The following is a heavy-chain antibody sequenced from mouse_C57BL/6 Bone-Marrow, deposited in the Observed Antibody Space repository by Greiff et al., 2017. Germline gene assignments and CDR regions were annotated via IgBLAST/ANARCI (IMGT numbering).Heavy chain of an antibody. J-gene: IGHJ1*03. CDR1: GFNIKDYY. D-gene: IGHD2-2*01. CDR2: IDPEDGVT. V-gene: IGHV14-2*01. Sequence: EVHLVESGAELVKPGASVKLSCTASGFNIKDYYMHWVKQRTEQGLEWIGRIDPEDGVTKYAPKFQGKATITADTSSNTAYLQLSSLTSEDTAVYYCALWLRYFDVWGTGTTVTVSS. CDR3: ALWLRYFDV.